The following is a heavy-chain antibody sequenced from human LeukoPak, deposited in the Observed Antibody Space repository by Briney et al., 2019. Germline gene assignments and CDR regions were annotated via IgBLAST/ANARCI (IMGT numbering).Heavy chain of an antibody. V-gene: IGHV1-2*02. CDR2: INPNSGGT. CDR1: GYTFTGYY. J-gene: IGHJ4*02. Sequence: GASVKVSCKASGYTFTGYYMHWVRQAPGQGLEWMGWINPNSGGTNFALRFQGRVTMTRDTSINTAYMELSGLRFDDTAVYYCARDLTHRRNYDNSGYQIVPAFWGQGTLVTVSS. CDR3: ARDLTHRRNYDNSGYQIVPAF. D-gene: IGHD3-22*01.